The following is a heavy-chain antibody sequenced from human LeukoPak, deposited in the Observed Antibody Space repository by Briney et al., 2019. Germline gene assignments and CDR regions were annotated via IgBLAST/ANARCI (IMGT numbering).Heavy chain of an antibody. D-gene: IGHD2-15*01. Sequence: GGSLRLSCGASGFTFNNHWMSWVRQAPGKGLEWVASIKQDGGDKYYADSVKGRFTLSRDNAKDSMSLQMNSLRAEDTAVYYCAKSGLNRFDYWGQGTLVTVSS. J-gene: IGHJ4*02. CDR3: AKSGLNRFDY. CDR1: GFTFNNHW. V-gene: IGHV3-7*03. CDR2: IKQDGGDK.